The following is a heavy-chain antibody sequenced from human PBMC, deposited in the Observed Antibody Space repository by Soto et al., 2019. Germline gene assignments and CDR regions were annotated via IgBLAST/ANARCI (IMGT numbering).Heavy chain of an antibody. CDR1: GFTFGGPG. J-gene: IGHJ5*01. Sequence: GPLRLSCTTSGFTFGGPGVNWFRQDPGKGLEWIRFIRIESYGGTTDYASTVKGTFTISRDDSNCIAHLQMNSLKTDDTAVYYWARVPLDVSGKVYHGFDGWGHGKLVTVSA. D-gene: IGHD6-25*01. CDR3: ARVPLDVSGKVYHGFDG. CDR2: IRIESYGGTT. V-gene: IGHV3-49*03.